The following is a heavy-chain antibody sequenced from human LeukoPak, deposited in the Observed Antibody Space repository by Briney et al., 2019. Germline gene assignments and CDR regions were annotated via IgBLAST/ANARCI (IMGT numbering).Heavy chain of an antibody. V-gene: IGHV3-74*01. CDR1: GFTFSSYW. CDR2: INGDGSST. D-gene: IGHD2-15*01. Sequence: HPGGSLRLSCAASGFTFSSYWMHWVRQAPGKGLVWVSRINGDGSSTTYADSVKGRFTISRDNAKNTLYLQMNSLRAEDTAVYYCARDLGGGPFYWGQGTLVTVSS. CDR3: ARDLGGGPFY. J-gene: IGHJ4*02.